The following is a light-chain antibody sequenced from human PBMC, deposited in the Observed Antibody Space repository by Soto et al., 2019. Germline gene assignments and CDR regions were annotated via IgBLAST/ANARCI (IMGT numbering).Light chain of an antibody. CDR3: QQRNVWPPIT. J-gene: IGKJ5*01. Sequence: EIVMTQSPVTLSLSPGERATLSCRAGESVSSNLAWYQQKPGQAPRLLIYGASTRATGVPARFTGSGSGTEFTLTISSLQFDDSAVYYCQQRNVWPPITFGQGTRLE. CDR1: ESVSSN. V-gene: IGKV3-15*01. CDR2: GAS.